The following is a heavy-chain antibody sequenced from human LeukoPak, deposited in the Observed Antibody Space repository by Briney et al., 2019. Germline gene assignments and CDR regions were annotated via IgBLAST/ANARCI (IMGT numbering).Heavy chain of an antibody. CDR2: ISGSGGST. CDR3: AKDLDTITIFGVVMANFDY. CDR1: GFSFGGHW. D-gene: IGHD3-3*01. Sequence: GGSLRLSCTASGFSFGGHWMHWARQLPGKGLEWVSAISGSGGSTYYADSVKGRFTISRDNSKNTLYLQMNSLRAEDTAVYYCAKDLDTITIFGVVMANFDYWGQGTLVTVSS. V-gene: IGHV3-23*01. J-gene: IGHJ4*02.